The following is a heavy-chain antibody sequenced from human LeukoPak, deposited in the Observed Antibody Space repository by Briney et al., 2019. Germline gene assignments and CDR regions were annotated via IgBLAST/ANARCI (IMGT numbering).Heavy chain of an antibody. D-gene: IGHD6-19*01. CDR2: IKEDGSEK. CDR3: ARVGSGEGMD. J-gene: IGHJ4*02. Sequence: GGSLRLTCAASGFTFSSHWMSWVRQAPGKGLEWVANIKEDGSEKYYGDSVKGRFTISRDNAKKSLYLQMNSLRAEDTAVYYCARVGSGEGMDWGQGTLVTISS. V-gene: IGHV3-7*01. CDR1: GFTFSSHW.